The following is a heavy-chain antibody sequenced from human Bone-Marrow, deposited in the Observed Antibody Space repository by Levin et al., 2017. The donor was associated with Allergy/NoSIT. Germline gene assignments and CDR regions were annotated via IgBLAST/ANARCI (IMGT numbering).Heavy chain of an antibody. D-gene: IGHD3-3*01. V-gene: IGHV3-30-3*01. CDR3: ARDQGYDFWSGYYQGDTYYYGMDV. CDR2: ISYDGSNK. J-gene: IGHJ6*02. CDR1: GFTFSSYA. Sequence: GGSLRLSCAASGFTFSSYAMHWVRQAPGKGLEWVAVISYDGSNKYYADSVKGRFTISRDNSKNTLYLQMNSLRAEDTAVYYCARDQGYDFWSGYYQGDTYYYGMDVWGQGTTVTVSS.